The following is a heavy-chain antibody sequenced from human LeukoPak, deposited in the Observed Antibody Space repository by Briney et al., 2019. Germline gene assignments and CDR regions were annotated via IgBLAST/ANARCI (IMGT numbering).Heavy chain of an antibody. Sequence: GASVKVSCKASGYTFTSYGISWVRQAPGRGLEWMGWISAYNGNTDYAQSLQGRVTMTIDTSTSTVHMELRSLRSDDTAVYYCARDVGRSYDLDYWSQGTLVTVSS. CDR2: ISAYNGNT. CDR1: GYTFTSYG. D-gene: IGHD3-16*01. V-gene: IGHV1-18*01. J-gene: IGHJ4*02. CDR3: ARDVGRSYDLDY.